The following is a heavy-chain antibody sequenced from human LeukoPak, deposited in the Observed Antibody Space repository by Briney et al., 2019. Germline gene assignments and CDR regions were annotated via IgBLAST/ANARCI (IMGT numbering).Heavy chain of an antibody. CDR3: ATPGREAVAGLWY. J-gene: IGHJ4*02. Sequence: PETLSLTCAVYGGSFSGYYWSWIRQPPGKGLEWIGEINHSGSTNYNPSLKSRVTISVDTSKNQFSLKLSSVTAADTAVYYCATPGREAVAGLWYWGQGTLVTVSS. V-gene: IGHV4-34*01. D-gene: IGHD6-19*01. CDR2: INHSGST. CDR1: GGSFSGYY.